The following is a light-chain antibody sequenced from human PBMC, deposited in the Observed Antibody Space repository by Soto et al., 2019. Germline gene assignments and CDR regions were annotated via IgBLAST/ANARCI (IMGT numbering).Light chain of an antibody. CDR1: SSDVGGYNY. Sequence: QSVLTQPPSASGSPGQSVTISCTGTSSDVGGYNYVSWYQQHPGKAPKLMVYDVSTRPSGVPDRFSGSNSGNTATLTISRVEAGDEADYYCQVWDSSSDHVVFGGGTKLTVL. CDR3: QVWDSSSDHVV. V-gene: IGLV2-8*01. J-gene: IGLJ2*01. CDR2: DVS.